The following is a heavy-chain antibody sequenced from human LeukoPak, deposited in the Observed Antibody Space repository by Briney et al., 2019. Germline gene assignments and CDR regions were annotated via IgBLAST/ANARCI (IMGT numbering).Heavy chain of an antibody. J-gene: IGHJ4*02. D-gene: IGHD1-26*01. Sequence: PGGSLGLSCAASGFSFSTYWMSWVRQAPGKGLEWVANIKQDESEKYYVDSVRGRFTSFRDNAKNSLYLQMNTLRVEDTAVYYCARAKYSGSYPYYYDYWGQGTLVTVSS. CDR3: ARAKYSGSYPYYYDY. V-gene: IGHV3-7*01. CDR1: GFSFSTYW. CDR2: IKQDESEK.